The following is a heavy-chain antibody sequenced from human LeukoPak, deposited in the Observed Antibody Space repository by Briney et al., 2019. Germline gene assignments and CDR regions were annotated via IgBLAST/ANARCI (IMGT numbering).Heavy chain of an antibody. CDR2: ISAYNGNA. D-gene: IGHD6-13*01. CDR3: ARNSGAESGSLYFDY. Sequence: GASVKVSCKASGFTLTSYCMSWVRQAPGPGLKWMGWISAYNGNANYAQKFQGRVTMTTDTATSTAYMELRSLRSDDTAVYNCARNSGAESGSLYFDYWGQGTLVTVSS. V-gene: IGHV1-18*01. J-gene: IGHJ4*02. CDR1: GFTLTSYC.